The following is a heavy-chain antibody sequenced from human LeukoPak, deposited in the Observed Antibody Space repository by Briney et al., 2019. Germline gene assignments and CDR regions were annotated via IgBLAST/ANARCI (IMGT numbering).Heavy chain of an antibody. D-gene: IGHD2/OR15-2a*01. V-gene: IGHV3-74*01. CDR3: VSFYEAY. CDR1: GNYW. Sequence: GGPLRLSCAASGNYWMHWVRQAPGQGLVWVAHINSDGSWTSYADSVKGRFTISNDNAKNTVYLQMNNLRAEDTAVYYCVSFYEAYWGRGTLVTVSS. J-gene: IGHJ4*02. CDR2: INSDGSWT.